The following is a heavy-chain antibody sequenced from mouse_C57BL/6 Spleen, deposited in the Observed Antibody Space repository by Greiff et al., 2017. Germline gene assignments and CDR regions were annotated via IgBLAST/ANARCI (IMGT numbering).Heavy chain of an antibody. CDR2: ISNGGGST. J-gene: IGHJ3*01. CDR3: ARHLSAYYSNYGGFAY. D-gene: IGHD2-5*01. CDR1: GFTFSDYY. Sequence: DVQLVESGGGLVQPGGSLKLSCAASGFTFSDYYMYWVRQTPEKRLEWVAYISNGGGSTYYPDTVKGRFTISRDNAKNTLYLQMSRLKSEDTAMYYCARHLSAYYSNYGGFAYWGQGTLVTVSA. V-gene: IGHV5-12*01.